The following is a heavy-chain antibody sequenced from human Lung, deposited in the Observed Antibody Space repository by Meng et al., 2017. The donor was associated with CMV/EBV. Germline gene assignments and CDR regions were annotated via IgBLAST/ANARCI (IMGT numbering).Heavy chain of an antibody. CDR2: MNPNSGNT. Sequence: GEVKKPGPSVTVSCKASGYTFTSYDINWVRQATGQGLEWMGWMNPNSGNTGYAQKFQGRVTMTRNTSISTAYMELSSLRSEDTAVYYCARGYCSGGSCPVFDPWGQGTLVTVSS. J-gene: IGHJ5*02. D-gene: IGHD2-15*01. CDR1: GYTFTSYD. CDR3: ARGYCSGGSCPVFDP. V-gene: IGHV1-8*01.